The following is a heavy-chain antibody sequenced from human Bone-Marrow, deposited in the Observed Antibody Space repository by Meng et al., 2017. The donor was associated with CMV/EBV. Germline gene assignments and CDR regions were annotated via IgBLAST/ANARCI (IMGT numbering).Heavy chain of an antibody. J-gene: IGHJ4*02. CDR3: ARDLDYGDYASDY. CDR2: INPNSGGT. CDR1: GYTFTGYY. V-gene: IGHV1-2*02. Sequence: QVHLVQSGAEGKKPGASVKVSCKSSGYTFTGYYMHWVRQAPGQGLEWMGWINPNSGGTNYAQKFQGRVTMTRDTSISTAYMELSRLRSDDTAVYYCARDLDYGDYASDYWGQGTLLTVSS. D-gene: IGHD4-17*01.